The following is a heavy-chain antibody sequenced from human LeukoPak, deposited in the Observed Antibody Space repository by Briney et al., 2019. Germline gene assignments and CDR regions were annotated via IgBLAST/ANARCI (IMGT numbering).Heavy chain of an antibody. CDR2: IIPIFGTA. Sequence: SVKVSCTASGGTFSSYAISWVRQAPGQGLEWMGGIIPIFGTANYAQKFQGRVTITADESTSTAYMELSSLRSEDTAVYYCAGNQYDYGGNLAFDYWGQGTLVTVSS. CDR3: AGNQYDYGGNLAFDY. D-gene: IGHD4-23*01. J-gene: IGHJ4*02. V-gene: IGHV1-69*13. CDR1: GGTFSSYA.